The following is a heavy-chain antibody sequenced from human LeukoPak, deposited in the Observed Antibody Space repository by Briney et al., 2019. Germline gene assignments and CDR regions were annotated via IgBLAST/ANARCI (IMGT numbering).Heavy chain of an antibody. CDR1: GFTFSTYH. CDR2: ISSSSGYI. V-gene: IGHV3-21*01. Sequence: PGGSLRLSCVVCGFTFSTYHMNWVRQAPGKGLEWVSSISSSSGYIYYADSLTGRITISRDNAKNSLYLRMNSLRAEDTAIYYCARRASTERGHSYGLDYWGQGTLVTVSS. D-gene: IGHD5-18*01. J-gene: IGHJ4*02. CDR3: ARRASTERGHSYGLDY.